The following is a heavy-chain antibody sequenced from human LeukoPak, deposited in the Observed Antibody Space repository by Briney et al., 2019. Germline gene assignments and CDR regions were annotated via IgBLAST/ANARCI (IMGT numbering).Heavy chain of an antibody. CDR3: ARDAGREESYFGY. J-gene: IGHJ4*02. Sequence: SETLSLTCTFSGVSISSFYCRCLRQPPGKVLECIGYIYYSGSTNYNPSLKSRVTVSVDTSKNQCCVKLSSVTAADTAVYYCARDAGREESYFGYWGQGTLVTVSS. CDR2: IYYSGST. V-gene: IGHV4-59*01. CDR1: GVSISSFY.